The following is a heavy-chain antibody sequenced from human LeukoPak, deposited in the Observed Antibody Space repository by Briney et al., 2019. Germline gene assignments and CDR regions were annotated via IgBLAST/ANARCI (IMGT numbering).Heavy chain of an antibody. CDR3: ASTRYCSGGSCYALDY. J-gene: IGHJ4*02. D-gene: IGHD2-15*01. CDR2: IYYSGST. V-gene: IGHV4-59*01. Sequence: SETLSLTCTVPGGSISSYYWSWIRQTPGKGLEWIGYIYYSGSTNYNPSLKSRVTISVDTSKNQFSLKLSSVTAADTAVYYCASTRYCSGGSCYALDYWGQGTLVTVSS. CDR1: GGSISSYY.